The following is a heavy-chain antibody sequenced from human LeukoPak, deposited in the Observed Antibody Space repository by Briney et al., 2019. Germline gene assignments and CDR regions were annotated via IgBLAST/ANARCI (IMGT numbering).Heavy chain of an antibody. CDR3: ARVDWTPEYYFDY. CDR2: IIPIFGTA. V-gene: IGHV1-69*05. Sequence: SVKVSCKASGGTFSSYAISWVRQAPGQGLAWMGRIIPIFGTANYAQKFQGRVTITTDESTSTAYMELSSLRSEDTAVYYCARVDWTPEYYFDYWGQGTLVTVSS. CDR1: GGTFSSYA. J-gene: IGHJ4*02. D-gene: IGHD3/OR15-3a*01.